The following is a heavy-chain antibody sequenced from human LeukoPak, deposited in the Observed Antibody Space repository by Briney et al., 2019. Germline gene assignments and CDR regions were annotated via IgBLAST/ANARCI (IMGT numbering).Heavy chain of an antibody. CDR1: GFNFSGYW. J-gene: IGHJ4*02. Sequence: GGSLRLSCAASGFNFSGYWMTWVRQAPGTGLEWVANIKKDGSEKYNVDSVKGRFTISRDNANKSLYLQMNRLRAEDTAVYYCARESKGRSKIDYWGQGTPVTVSS. D-gene: IGHD4-17*01. CDR3: ARESKGRSKIDY. CDR2: IKKDGSEK. V-gene: IGHV3-7*01.